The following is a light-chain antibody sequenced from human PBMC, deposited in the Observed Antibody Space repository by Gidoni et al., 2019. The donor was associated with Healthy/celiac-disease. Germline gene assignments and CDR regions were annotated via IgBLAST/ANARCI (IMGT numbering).Light chain of an antibody. CDR3: QQYDNLPT. Sequence: EIQMTQSPSSLSASVGDRVTITCQASQDISNYLNWYQQKPGKAPKLLIYDASNLETGVPSRFSGSVSGTDFTFTIRSLQPEDIAPYYCQQYDNLPTFXQXTRLEIK. J-gene: IGKJ5*01. CDR1: QDISNY. V-gene: IGKV1-33*01. CDR2: DAS.